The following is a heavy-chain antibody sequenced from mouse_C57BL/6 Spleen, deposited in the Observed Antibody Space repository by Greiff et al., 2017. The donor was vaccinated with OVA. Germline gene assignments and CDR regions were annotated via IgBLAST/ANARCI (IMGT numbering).Heavy chain of an antibody. V-gene: IGHV5-9*01. CDR3: ARELRYGYDYYAMDY. D-gene: IGHD2-2*01. CDR1: GFTFSSYT. J-gene: IGHJ4*01. CDR2: IRCGGGNT. Sequence: DVKLVESGGGLVKPGGSLKLSCAASGFTFSSYTMSCVRQTPAKRLEWVATIRCGGGNTYYPASVKGRFTISRDTAKNTLYLQMSSLRSEDTALYYCARELRYGYDYYAMDYWGQGTSVTVSS.